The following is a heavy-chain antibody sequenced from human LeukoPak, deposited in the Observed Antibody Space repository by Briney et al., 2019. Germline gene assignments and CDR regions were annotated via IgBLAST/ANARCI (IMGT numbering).Heavy chain of an antibody. CDR3: ARENSGSYSGWFDP. D-gene: IGHD1-26*01. Sequence: SETLFLTCTVSGGSISSYYWSWIRQPPGKGLEWIGYIYYSGSTNYNPSLKSRVTISVDTSKNQFSLKLSSVTAADTAVYYCARENSGSYSGWFDPWGQGTLVTVSS. V-gene: IGHV4-59*01. CDR2: IYYSGST. CDR1: GGSISSYY. J-gene: IGHJ5*02.